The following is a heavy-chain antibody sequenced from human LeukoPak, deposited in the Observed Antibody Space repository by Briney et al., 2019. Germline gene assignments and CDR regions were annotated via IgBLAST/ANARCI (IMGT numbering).Heavy chain of an antibody. CDR2: IYTSGST. Sequence: SETLSLTCTVSGGSISSYYWSWIRQPPGKGLEWIGRIYTSGSTNYNPSLKSRVTMSVDTSKNEFSLKLSSVTAADTAVYYCARSVATTYAGYYYYYMDVWGKGTTVTVSS. V-gene: IGHV4-4*07. CDR1: GGSISSYY. CDR3: ARSVATTYAGYYYYYMDV. J-gene: IGHJ6*03. D-gene: IGHD5-12*01.